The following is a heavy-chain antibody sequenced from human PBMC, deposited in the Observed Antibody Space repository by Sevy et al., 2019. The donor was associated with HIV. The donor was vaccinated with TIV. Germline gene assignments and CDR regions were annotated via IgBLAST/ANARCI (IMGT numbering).Heavy chain of an antibody. D-gene: IGHD2-2*01. V-gene: IGHV3-74*01. CDR3: AREDLGYCSSTSCPYYGMDV. CDR2: INSDGSST. Sequence: GGSLRLSCAASGFTFSSYWMYWVRQAPGKGLVWVSRINSDGSSTSYADSVKGRFTISRDNAKNTLYLQMNSLRAEDTAVYYCAREDLGYCSSTSCPYYGMDVWGQGTTVTVSS. CDR1: GFTFSSYW. J-gene: IGHJ6*02.